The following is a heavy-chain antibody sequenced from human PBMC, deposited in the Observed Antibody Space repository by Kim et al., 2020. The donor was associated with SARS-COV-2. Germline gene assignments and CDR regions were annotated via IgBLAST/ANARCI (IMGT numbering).Heavy chain of an antibody. Sequence: SVKGRFTISRDDSKSIAYLQMNSLKTEDTAVYYCTRGFDSSGYYYTSSDYWGQGTLVTVSS. D-gene: IGHD3-22*01. CDR3: TRGFDSSGYYYTSSDY. J-gene: IGHJ4*02. V-gene: IGHV3-49*02.